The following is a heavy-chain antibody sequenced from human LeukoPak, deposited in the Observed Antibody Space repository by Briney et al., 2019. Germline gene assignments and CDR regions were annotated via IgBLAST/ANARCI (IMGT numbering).Heavy chain of an antibody. D-gene: IGHD2-15*01. CDR3: AREGSRNWFDP. Sequence: MASKTLSLTCTVSGGSIISSSYYWGWIRQPPGKGLEWIGSIYYSGSTHYNPSLKSRVTISVDTSKNQFSLKLSSVTAADTAVYYCAREGSRNWFDPWGQGTLVTVSS. J-gene: IGHJ5*02. V-gene: IGHV4-39*07. CDR1: GGSIISSSYY. CDR2: IYYSGST.